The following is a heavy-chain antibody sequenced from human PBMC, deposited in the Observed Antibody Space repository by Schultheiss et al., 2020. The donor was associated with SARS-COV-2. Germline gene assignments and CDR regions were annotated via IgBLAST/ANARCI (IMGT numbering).Heavy chain of an antibody. CDR3: ARGYCSSTSCHFDI. D-gene: IGHD2-2*01. CDR1: GGSISSGSYY. V-gene: IGHV4-61*10. J-gene: IGHJ3*02. Sequence: SETLSLTCTVSGGSISSGSYYWSWIRQPAGKGLEWIGYIYYSGSTNYNPSLKSRVTISVDTSKNQFSLKLSSVTAADTAVYYCARGYCSSTSCHFDIWGQGTMVTVSS. CDR2: IYYSGST.